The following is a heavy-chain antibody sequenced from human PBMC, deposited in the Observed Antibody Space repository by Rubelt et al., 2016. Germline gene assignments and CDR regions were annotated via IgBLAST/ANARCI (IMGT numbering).Heavy chain of an antibody. J-gene: IGHJ4*02. CDR3: GKDWLLGELPDY. V-gene: IGHV3-23*04. CDR2: ISPSATGT. D-gene: IGHD1-26*01. Sequence: EVQLVESGGGLVQPGGSLRLSCAASGFTFSTYAMTWVRQAPGKGLEWVSGISPSATGTYYADSVKGRFTISSDNSKNKLFLQMKSLRDQETAVYYCGKDWLLGELPDYWGQGTLVTVSP. CDR1: GFTFSTYA.